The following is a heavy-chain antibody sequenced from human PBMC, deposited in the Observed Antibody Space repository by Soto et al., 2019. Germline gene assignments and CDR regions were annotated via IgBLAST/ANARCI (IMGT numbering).Heavy chain of an antibody. Sequence: EVQLVESGGTVIQPGESLRLSCAASGLNVNTNYMTWVRQAPGKGLEWLSIIHGGGNKFYSDSVKGRFTISRDTSKNTVYLQMSSLTVDDTAVYFCARGTVTSGRWFGPWGQGTLVTVSS. J-gene: IGHJ5*02. D-gene: IGHD4-17*01. CDR3: ARGTVTSGRWFGP. CDR2: IHGGGNK. V-gene: IGHV3-53*01. CDR1: GLNVNTNY.